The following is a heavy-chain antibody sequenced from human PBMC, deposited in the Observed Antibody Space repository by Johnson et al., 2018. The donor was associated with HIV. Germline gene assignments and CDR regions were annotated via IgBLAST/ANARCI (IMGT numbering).Heavy chain of an antibody. Sequence: QVQLVESGGGVVQPGGSLRLSCAASEFTFNNYGMHWVRQAPGKGLEWVAFIRYDGSNKYYADSVKGRFTISRDNSKNTLYLQMNSLRAEDTAVYYCVRDGNYYDRSGYRVDAFDVWGQGTMVTVSS. CDR2: IRYDGSNK. D-gene: IGHD3-22*01. J-gene: IGHJ3*01. CDR3: VRDGNYYDRSGYRVDAFDV. V-gene: IGHV3-30*02. CDR1: EFTFNNYG.